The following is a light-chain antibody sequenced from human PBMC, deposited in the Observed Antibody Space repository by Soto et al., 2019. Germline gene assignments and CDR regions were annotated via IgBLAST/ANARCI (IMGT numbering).Light chain of an antibody. Sequence: EIVMTQSPATLSVSPGEGVTLSCRASQSISGNYLAWYQHKPGQAPRLLIYGASSRATGIPDRFSGSGSGTDFTLTISRLEPEDFAVYYCQQYGSFWTFGQGTKVDIK. CDR1: QSISGNY. V-gene: IGKV3-20*01. CDR2: GAS. CDR3: QQYGSFWT. J-gene: IGKJ1*01.